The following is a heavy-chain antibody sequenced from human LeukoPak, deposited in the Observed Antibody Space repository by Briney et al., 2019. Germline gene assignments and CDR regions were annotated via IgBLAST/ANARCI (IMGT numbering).Heavy chain of an antibody. CDR1: GFTVSSNY. J-gene: IGHJ1*01. Sequence: GGSLRVSCAASGFTVSSNYMSWVRQAPGKGLEWVSYISRSGTTIYYADSVKGRFTISRDNAKNSLYLQMNSLRVEDTAVYYCARGGDTMIVEIQYFHPWGQGTLVTVSS. CDR3: ARGGDTMIVEIQYFHP. V-gene: IGHV3-11*04. D-gene: IGHD3-22*01. CDR2: ISRSGTTI.